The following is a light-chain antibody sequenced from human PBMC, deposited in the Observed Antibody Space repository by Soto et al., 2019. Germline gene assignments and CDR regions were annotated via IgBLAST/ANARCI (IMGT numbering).Light chain of an antibody. Sequence: QSVLTQPASVSGSPGQSITISCTGTSSDVGGYNYVSWYQQHPGKAPKLMIYDVSNRTSGVSNRFSGSKSGNTAPLTSSGLQAEDEADYYCSSYTSSSTLVFGTGTKVTVL. CDR2: DVS. V-gene: IGLV2-14*01. CDR1: SSDVGGYNY. J-gene: IGLJ1*01. CDR3: SSYTSSSTLV.